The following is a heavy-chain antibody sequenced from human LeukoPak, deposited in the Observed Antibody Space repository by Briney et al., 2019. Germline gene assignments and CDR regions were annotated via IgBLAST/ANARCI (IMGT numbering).Heavy chain of an antibody. D-gene: IGHD1-1*01. CDR1: GFTFSSYA. J-gene: IGHJ4*02. V-gene: IGHV3-30*04. CDR2: ISYDGSHK. Sequence: GGSLRLSCAASGFTFSSYAMHWVRQAPGKGLEWVALISYDGSHKYYADSVKGRFTISRDNAKNSLYLQMNSLRAEDTAVYYCARDLSGTVDYWGQGTLVTVSS. CDR3: ARDLSGTVDY.